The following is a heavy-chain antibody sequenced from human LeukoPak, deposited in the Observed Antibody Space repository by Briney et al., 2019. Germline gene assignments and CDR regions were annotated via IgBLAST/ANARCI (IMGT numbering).Heavy chain of an antibody. CDR1: GFTVSSNY. Sequence: PGGSLRLSCAASGFTVSSNYMSWVRQAPGKGLEWVSVIYSGGSTYYADSVKGRFTISRDNSKNTLYLQMNSLRAEDTAVYYCARLVSRITTYFDYWGQGTLVTVSS. CDR3: ARLVSRITTYFDY. V-gene: IGHV3-53*01. J-gene: IGHJ4*02. D-gene: IGHD1-14*01. CDR2: IYSGGST.